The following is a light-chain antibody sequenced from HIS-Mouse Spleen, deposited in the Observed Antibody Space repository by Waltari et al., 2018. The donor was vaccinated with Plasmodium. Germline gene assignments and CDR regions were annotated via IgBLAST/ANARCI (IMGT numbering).Light chain of an antibody. Sequence: QSALTQPASVSGSPGQSITISCPGTSRDVGSYTLVSWYQQHPGKAPKLMIYEGSKRPSGVSNRFSGSKSGNTASLTISGLQAEDEADYYCCSYAGSSTHVVFGGGTKLTVL. CDR2: EGS. CDR3: CSYAGSSTHVV. J-gene: IGLJ2*01. V-gene: IGLV2-23*01. CDR1: SRDVGSYTL.